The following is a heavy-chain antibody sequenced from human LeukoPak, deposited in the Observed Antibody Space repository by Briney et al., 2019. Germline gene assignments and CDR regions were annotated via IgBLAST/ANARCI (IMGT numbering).Heavy chain of an antibody. D-gene: IGHD2-2*01. CDR3: ARAAPYYCSSTSCLGY. J-gene: IGHJ4*02. CDR1: GGSISSYY. Sequence: SETLSLTCTVSGGSISSYYWSWIRQPAGKGLEWIGRIYTSGSTNYNPSLKGRVTMSVDTSKNQFSLKLSSVTAADTAVYYCARAAPYYCSSTSCLGYWGQGTLVTVSS. V-gene: IGHV4-4*07. CDR2: IYTSGST.